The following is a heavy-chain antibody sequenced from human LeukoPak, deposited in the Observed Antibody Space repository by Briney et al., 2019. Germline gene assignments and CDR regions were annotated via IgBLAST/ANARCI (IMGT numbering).Heavy chain of an antibody. Sequence: GGSLRRSCAASGFSFTKYWMTWVRQAPGKGLEWVANINLNGSDKFYVDSVKGRFTISRDNAKNSLSLQMNSLGAEDTAVYYCAREPNSFDYWGQGTLVTVSS. CDR3: AREPNSFDY. V-gene: IGHV3-7*01. CDR2: INLNGSDK. J-gene: IGHJ4*02. CDR1: GFSFTKYW.